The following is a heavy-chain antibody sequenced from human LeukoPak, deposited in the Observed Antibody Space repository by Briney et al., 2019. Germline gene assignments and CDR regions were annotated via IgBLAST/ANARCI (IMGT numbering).Heavy chain of an antibody. D-gene: IGHD4-23*01. V-gene: IGHV3-30*03. J-gene: IGHJ4*02. Sequence: GRSLRLSCAASGFTFSSYGMHWVRQAPGKGLDWVAAISPDGSDKYYADSVKGRFTISRDESKNTLYLQMNSLRAEDTAVYYCARLGNSGHYFDYWGQGTLVTVSS. CDR1: GFTFSSYG. CDR3: ARLGNSGHYFDY. CDR2: ISPDGSDK.